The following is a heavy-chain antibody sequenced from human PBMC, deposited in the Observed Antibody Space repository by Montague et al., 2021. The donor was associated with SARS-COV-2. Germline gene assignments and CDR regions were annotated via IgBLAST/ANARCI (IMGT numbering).Heavy chain of an antibody. J-gene: IGHJ4*02. CDR2: IHSSGST. Sequence: LVKPTQTLTPTCTFSGFSLSTSGTCVGWIRQPPGKGLEWIGNIHSSGSTYYKSRVTISVDTSKNQFSLKVTSVTAADTAVYYCARRLGGSGWLDYWGQGTLVTVSS. D-gene: IGHD6-25*01. CDR3: ARRLGGSGWLDY. CDR1: GFSLSTSGTC. V-gene: IGHV4-39*01.